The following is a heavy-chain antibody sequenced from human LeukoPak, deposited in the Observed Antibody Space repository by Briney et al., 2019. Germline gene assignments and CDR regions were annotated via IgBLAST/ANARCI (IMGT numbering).Heavy chain of an antibody. CDR1: GFTFSSYS. J-gene: IGHJ4*02. D-gene: IGHD3-10*01. Sequence: GGSLRLSCAASGFTFSSYSMNWVRQAPGKGLEWVSSISSSSSYIYYADSVKGRFTISRDNSKNTLYLQMNSLRAEDTAVYYCAKDLSMVRGAAFDYWGQGTLVTVSS. CDR3: AKDLSMVRGAAFDY. V-gene: IGHV3-21*04. CDR2: ISSSSSYI.